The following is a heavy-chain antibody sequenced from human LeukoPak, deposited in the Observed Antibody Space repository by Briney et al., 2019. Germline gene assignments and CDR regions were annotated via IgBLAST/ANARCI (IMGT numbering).Heavy chain of an antibody. CDR3: ASFRAFDI. CDR2: IYTSGST. Sequence: SETLSLTCTVSGGSISSGSYYWSWIRQPAGKGLEWIGRIYTSGSTNYNPSLKSRVTISVDTSKNQFSLKLSSVTAVDTAVYYCASFRAFDIWGQGTMVTVSS. V-gene: IGHV4-61*02. J-gene: IGHJ3*02. CDR1: GGSISSGSYY.